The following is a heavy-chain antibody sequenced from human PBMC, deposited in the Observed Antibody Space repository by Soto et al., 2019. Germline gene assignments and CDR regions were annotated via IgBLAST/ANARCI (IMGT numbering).Heavy chain of an antibody. CDR3: ARPAYCSGPSCYARHFDY. CDR2: FYYSGST. J-gene: IGHJ4*02. V-gene: IGHV4-39*01. Sequence: PSETLSLTCTVSGGSISSSYSYWGWIRQPPGKGLEWIGSFYYSGSTYYNPSLKSRVTISVDTSKNQFSLKLSSVTAADTAVYYCARPAYCSGPSCYARHFDYWGQGTLVTVSS. D-gene: IGHD2-2*01. CDR1: GGSISSSYSY.